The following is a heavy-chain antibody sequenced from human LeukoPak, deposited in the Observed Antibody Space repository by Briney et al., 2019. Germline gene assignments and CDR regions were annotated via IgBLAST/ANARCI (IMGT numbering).Heavy chain of an antibody. V-gene: IGHV3-7*01. CDR3: ARDTIGNYGDYPTAFDI. Sequence: GGSLRLSCAASGSTFNTFWMSWVRQAPGKGLEWVASIKQYGSEKFYVDSVKGRFTISRDNAKNSLYLQMNSLRAEDTAVYYCARDTIGNYGDYPTAFDIWGQGTMVTVSS. D-gene: IGHD4-17*01. CDR2: IKQYGSEK. J-gene: IGHJ3*02. CDR1: GSTFNTFW.